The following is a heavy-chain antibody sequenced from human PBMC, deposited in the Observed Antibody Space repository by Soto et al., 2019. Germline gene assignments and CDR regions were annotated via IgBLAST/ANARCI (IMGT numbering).Heavy chain of an antibody. D-gene: IGHD1-7*01. CDR2: IYYSGST. CDR3: ARALNFVPAPDY. Sequence: QVQLQESGPGLVKPSETLSLTCTVSGGSISSYYWSWIRQPPGKGLEWIGYIYYSGSTNYNPSLKSRVTISVDTSKNQFSLKLSSVTAADTAVYYCARALNFVPAPDYWGQGTLVTVSS. CDR1: GGSISSYY. V-gene: IGHV4-59*01. J-gene: IGHJ4*02.